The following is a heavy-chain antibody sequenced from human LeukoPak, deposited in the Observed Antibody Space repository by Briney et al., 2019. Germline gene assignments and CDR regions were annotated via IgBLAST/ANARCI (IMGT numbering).Heavy chain of an antibody. J-gene: IGHJ3*02. CDR1: GGTFSSYA. CDR2: IIPILGIA. CDR3: ASPSGGRINDAFDI. Sequence: GASVKVSCKASGGTFSSYAISWVRQAPGQGLEWMGRIIPILGIANYAQKFQGRVTITADKSTSTAYMELSSLRSEDTAVYYCASPSGGRINDAFDIWGQGTMVTVSS. V-gene: IGHV1-69*04. D-gene: IGHD2-15*01.